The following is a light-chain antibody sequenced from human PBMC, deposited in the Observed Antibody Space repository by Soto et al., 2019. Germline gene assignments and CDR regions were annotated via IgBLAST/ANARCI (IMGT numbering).Light chain of an antibody. Sequence: EIVMTQSPATVSVSPGERATLSCRASQSVSSNLAWYQQKPGQAPRLLIYDASTRATGIPARFSGSGSGTEFTLTISSLQSEDFAIYYCQQYNNWPPAFGQGTKVDIK. V-gene: IGKV3-15*01. CDR3: QQYNNWPPA. J-gene: IGKJ1*01. CDR1: QSVSSN. CDR2: DAS.